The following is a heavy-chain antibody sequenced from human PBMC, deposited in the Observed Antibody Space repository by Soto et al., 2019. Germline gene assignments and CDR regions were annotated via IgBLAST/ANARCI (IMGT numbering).Heavy chain of an antibody. CDR2: INPKSGGT. CDR1: GYSFTDYH. J-gene: IGHJ6*02. CDR3: ARGDSTDCSNGVCSFFYNHDMDV. Sequence: GASVKVSCKASGYSFTDYHIHWVRQAPGQGLEWLGRINPKSGGTSTAQKFQGWVTMTTDTAISTASMELTRLTSDDTAIYYCARGDSTDCSNGVCSFFYNHDMDVWGQGTTVTVSS. V-gene: IGHV1-2*04. D-gene: IGHD2-8*01.